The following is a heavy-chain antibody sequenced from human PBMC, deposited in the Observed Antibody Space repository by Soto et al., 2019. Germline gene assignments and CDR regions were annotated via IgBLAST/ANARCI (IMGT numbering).Heavy chain of an antibody. Sequence: ASVTVSCTASGYSFTSYARLLESQAPGQRLEWMGWINAGNGNTKYSQKFQGRVTITRDTSASTAYMELSSLRSEYTSLSYCAIDPGYSFGNTLVQGTLVTVSS. CDR1: GYSFTSYA. D-gene: IGHD5-18*01. CDR2: INAGNGNT. J-gene: IGHJ5*02. V-gene: IGHV1-3*01. CDR3: AIDPGYSFGNT.